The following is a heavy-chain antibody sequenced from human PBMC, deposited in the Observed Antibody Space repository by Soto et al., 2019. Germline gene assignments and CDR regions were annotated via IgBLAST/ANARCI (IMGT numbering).Heavy chain of an antibody. CDR2: IFHDGTA. CDR1: GVSISSGNW. CDR3: ARLVYDTRLNYVYFDF. D-gene: IGHD3-16*01. V-gene: IGHV4-4*01. Sequence: LSLTCAVSGVSISSGNWWTWVRQSPQRGLEYIGEIFHDGTANYYPSFERRVAISVDTSKNQFSLKLTSVTAADTAIYFCARLVYDTRLNYVYFDFWGQGTLVTVSS. J-gene: IGHJ4*02.